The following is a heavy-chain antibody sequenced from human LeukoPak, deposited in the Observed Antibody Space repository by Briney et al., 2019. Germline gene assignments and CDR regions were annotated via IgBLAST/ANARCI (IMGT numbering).Heavy chain of an antibody. CDR1: GYTFTGYY. D-gene: IGHD6-19*01. V-gene: IGHV1-2*02. CDR3: ARMEEQWLDSYYYGMDV. CDR2: INPNSGGT. J-gene: IGHJ6*02. Sequence: GASVKVSCKASGYTFTGYYMHWVRQAPGQGLEWMGWINPNSGGTNYAQKFQGRVTMTRDTSISTAYMELSRLRSGDTAVYYCARMEEQWLDSYYYGMDVWGQGTTVTVSS.